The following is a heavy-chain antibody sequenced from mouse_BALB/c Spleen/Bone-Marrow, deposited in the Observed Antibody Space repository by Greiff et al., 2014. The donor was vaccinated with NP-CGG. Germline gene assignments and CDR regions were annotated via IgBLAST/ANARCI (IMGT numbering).Heavy chain of an antibody. CDR1: GFTFSSYG. Sequence: EVKLVESGGGLVKPGGSLKLSCAASGFTFSSYGMSWVRQTQEKRLEWVATISGGGSYTYYPDSVKGRFTISRDNSKNNLYLQMSSLRPEDTALEYCARQNGNYGYYYAMDYWGQGTSVTVSS. D-gene: IGHD2-1*01. CDR2: ISGGGSYT. V-gene: IGHV5-9-2*01. CDR3: ARQNGNYGYYYAMDY. J-gene: IGHJ4*01.